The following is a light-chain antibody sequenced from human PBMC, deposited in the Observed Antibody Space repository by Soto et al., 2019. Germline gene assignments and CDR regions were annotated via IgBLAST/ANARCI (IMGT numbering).Light chain of an antibody. CDR2: SNN. Sequence: QPVLTQPPSASGTPGQRVIISCSGSSSNIGRDTVNWYRQFPGTAPKLLIYSNNQRPSGVPDRFSGSKSGTSASLAISGLPSEDEADYFCAVWDDSLNGLWVFGGGTKLTVL. J-gene: IGLJ3*02. CDR3: AVWDDSLNGLWV. CDR1: SSNIGRDT. V-gene: IGLV1-44*01.